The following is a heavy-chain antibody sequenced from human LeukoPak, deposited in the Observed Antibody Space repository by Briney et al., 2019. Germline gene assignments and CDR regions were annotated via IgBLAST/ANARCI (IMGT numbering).Heavy chain of an antibody. CDR3: ARGFLGGTDQYFDS. J-gene: IGHJ4*02. D-gene: IGHD6-19*01. V-gene: IGHV3-23*01. Sequence: GGSLRLSCAASGFTFSSYAMSWVRQAPGKGLEWVSAISGSGGSTYYADSVKGRFTISRGNSKNTLYLQMNSLRAEDTAVYFCARGFLGGTDQYFDSWGQGTLVTVSS. CDR2: ISGSGGST. CDR1: GFTFSSYA.